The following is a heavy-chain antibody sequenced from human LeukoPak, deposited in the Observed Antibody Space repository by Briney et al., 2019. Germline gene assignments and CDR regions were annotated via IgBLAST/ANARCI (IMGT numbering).Heavy chain of an antibody. Sequence: GVSLSLSSAASGFTFSSYARSWVRQAPGKGLEWVSAISGSGGSTYYTDSVKGRFTISRDNSKNTLYLQMNSLRAEDTAVYYCAKDKGSGWYGVFDYWGQGTLVTVSS. CDR1: GFTFSSYA. CDR2: ISGSGGST. V-gene: IGHV3-23*01. CDR3: AKDKGSGWYGVFDY. J-gene: IGHJ4*02. D-gene: IGHD6-19*01.